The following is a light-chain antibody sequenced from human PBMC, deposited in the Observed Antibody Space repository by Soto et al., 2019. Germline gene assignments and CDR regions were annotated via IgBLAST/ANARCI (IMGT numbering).Light chain of an antibody. V-gene: IGKV3D-20*02. CDR1: QSVSSSY. J-gene: IGKJ5*01. CDR2: DAS. CDR3: QQRSNWLPIT. Sequence: VFTRLTDGMSLFSGERVHLSCRAIQSVSSSYLAWYQHTPGQAPRLLIYDASNRATGIPAGFSGSGSGTDFTLTISSLEPEDFAVYYCQQRSNWLPITSAQGTRLEIK.